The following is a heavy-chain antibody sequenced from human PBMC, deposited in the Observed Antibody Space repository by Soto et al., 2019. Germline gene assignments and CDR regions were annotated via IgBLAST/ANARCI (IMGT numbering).Heavy chain of an antibody. CDR3: ARVGGINWFDP. CDR1: GGSISSGGYY. V-gene: IGHV4-31*03. J-gene: IGHJ5*02. D-gene: IGHD3-16*01. CDR2: IYYSGST. Sequence: QVQLQESGPGLVKPSQTLSLTCTVSGGSISSGGYYWSWIRQHPGKGLEWIGHIYYSGSTYYNPSRKSRVTISVDTSKTQFSLKLSSVTAADTAVYYCARVGGINWFDPWGQGTLVTVSS.